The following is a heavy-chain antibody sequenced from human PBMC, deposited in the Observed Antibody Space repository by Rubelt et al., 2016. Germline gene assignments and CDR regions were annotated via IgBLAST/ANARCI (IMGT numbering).Heavy chain of an antibody. CDR2: ISGSGGST. D-gene: IGHD2-8*01. J-gene: IGHJ6*02. V-gene: IGHV3-23*01. Sequence: GLEWVSAISGSGGSTYYADSVKGRFTISRDNSKNTLYLQMNSLRAEDTAVYYCAKDQVVLIYGMDVWGQGTTVTVSS. CDR3: AKDQVVLIYGMDV.